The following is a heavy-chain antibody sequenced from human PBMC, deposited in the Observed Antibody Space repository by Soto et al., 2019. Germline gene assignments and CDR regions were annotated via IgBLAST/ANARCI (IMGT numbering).Heavy chain of an antibody. CDR3: ARSLPGSEYDSSGYYRTATYFDY. J-gene: IGHJ4*02. D-gene: IGHD3-22*01. CDR2: IIPIFGTA. V-gene: IGHV1-69*12. Sequence: QVQLVQSGAEVKKPGSSVKVSCKASGGTFSSYAISWARQAPGQGLEWMGGIIPIFGTANYAQKFQGRVTITADESTSTAYMELSSLRSEDTAVYYCARSLPGSEYDSSGYYRTATYFDYWGQGTLVTVSS. CDR1: GGTFSSYA.